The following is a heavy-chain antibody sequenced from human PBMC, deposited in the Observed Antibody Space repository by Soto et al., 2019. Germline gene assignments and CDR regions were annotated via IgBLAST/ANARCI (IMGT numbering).Heavy chain of an antibody. D-gene: IGHD2-2*01. CDR1: GGSISSYY. CDR3: ARRGGKYCSSTSCYLGYYYYMDV. V-gene: IGHV4-59*08. CDR2: IYYSGST. Sequence: KASETLSLTCTVSGGSISSYYWSWIRQPPGKGLEWIGYIYYSGSTNYNPSLKSRVTISVDTSKNQFSLKLSSVTAADTAVYYCARRGGKYCSSTSCYLGYYYYMDVWGKGTTVTVSS. J-gene: IGHJ6*03.